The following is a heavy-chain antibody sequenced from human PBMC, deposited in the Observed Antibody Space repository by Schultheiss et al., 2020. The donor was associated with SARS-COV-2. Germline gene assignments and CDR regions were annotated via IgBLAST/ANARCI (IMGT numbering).Heavy chain of an antibody. J-gene: IGHJ6*02. V-gene: IGHV1-3*01. Sequence: ASVKVSCKASGYTFTSYAMHWVRQAPGQRLEWMGWINAGNGNTKYSQKFQGRVTITRDTSASTAYMELSSLRSEDTAVYYCARETPDIPRNYGMDVWGQGTTVTVSS. CDR3: ARETPDIPRNYGMDV. D-gene: IGHD3-9*01. CDR1: GYTFTSYA. CDR2: INAGNGNT.